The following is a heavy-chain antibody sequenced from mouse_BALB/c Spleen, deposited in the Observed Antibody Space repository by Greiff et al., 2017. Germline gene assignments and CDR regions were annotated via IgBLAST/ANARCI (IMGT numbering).Heavy chain of an antibody. J-gene: IGHJ2*01. CDR1: GFTFSSYY. Sequence: EVQVVESGGGLVKLGGSLKLSCAASGFTFSSYYMSWVRQTPEKRLDLVAAINSNGGSTYYPDTVKGRFTISRDNAKNTLYLQMSSLKSEDTALYYCARLTGSRYYFDYWGQGTTLTVSS. D-gene: IGHD4-1*01. CDR3: ARLTGSRYYFDY. CDR2: INSNGGST. V-gene: IGHV5-6-2*01.